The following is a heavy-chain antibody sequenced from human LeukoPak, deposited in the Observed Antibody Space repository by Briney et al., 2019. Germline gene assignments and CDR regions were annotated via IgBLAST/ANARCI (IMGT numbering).Heavy chain of an antibody. CDR1: GFTFDDYT. J-gene: IGHJ4*02. V-gene: IGHV3-43*01. D-gene: IGHD3-10*01. Sequence: GGSLRLSCAASGFTFDDYTMHWVRQAPGKGLEWVSLISWDGGSTYYADSVKGRFTISRDNSKNSLYLQMNSLRTEDTALYYCAKVGGFGESPFDYWGQGTLVTVSS. CDR3: AKVGGFGESPFDY. CDR2: ISWDGGST.